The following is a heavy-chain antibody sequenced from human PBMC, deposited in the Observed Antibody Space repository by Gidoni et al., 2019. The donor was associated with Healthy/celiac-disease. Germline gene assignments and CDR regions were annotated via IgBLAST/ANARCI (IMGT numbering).Heavy chain of an antibody. CDR1: GFTVSSNY. CDR2: IYSGGST. Sequence: EVQLVESGGGLIQPGGSLRLSCAASGFTVSSNYMSWVRQAPGKGLEWVSVIYSGGSTYYADSVKGRFTISRDNSKNTLYLQMNSLRAEDTAVYYCARGSLTVAGIDLFDYWGQGTLVTVSS. CDR3: ARGSLTVAGIDLFDY. D-gene: IGHD6-19*01. J-gene: IGHJ4*02. V-gene: IGHV3-53*01.